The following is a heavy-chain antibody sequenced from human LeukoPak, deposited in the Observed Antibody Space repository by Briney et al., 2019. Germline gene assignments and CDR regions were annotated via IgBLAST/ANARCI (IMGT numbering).Heavy chain of an antibody. CDR3: ARRFDS. Sequence: GGSLRLSCAASGFTISSFDMNWVRQAPGKGLEWVSYIRSSGTIYYAHSVKGRFTISRDDAKNSLYLQMNSLRAEDTAVYYCARRFDSWGQGTLVTVSS. J-gene: IGHJ4*02. CDR1: GFTISSFD. CDR2: IRSSGTI. V-gene: IGHV3-48*03.